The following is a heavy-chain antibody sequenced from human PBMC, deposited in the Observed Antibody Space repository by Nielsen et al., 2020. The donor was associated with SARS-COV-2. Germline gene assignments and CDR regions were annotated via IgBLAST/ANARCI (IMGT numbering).Heavy chain of an antibody. CDR1: GFRFSYYA. V-gene: IGHV3-30*01. CDR2: VSYDGKNQ. CDR3: AKRTAADTFQYFFYYGMDV. Sequence: GESLKISCAASGFRFSYYATHWVRQAPDKGLEWVGAVSYDGKNQHYADSVKGRFTISKDNSKNTLYLQMDSLRPDDTAVYYCAKRTAADTFQYFFYYGMDVWGQGTTVAVSS. J-gene: IGHJ6*02. D-gene: IGHD6-25*01.